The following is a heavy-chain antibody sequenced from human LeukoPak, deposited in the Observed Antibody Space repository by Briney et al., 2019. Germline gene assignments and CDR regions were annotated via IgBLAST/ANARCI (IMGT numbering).Heavy chain of an antibody. CDR2: INPNSGDT. V-gene: IGHV1-2*02. D-gene: IGHD3-3*01. CDR3: ARGGYDLWSGYYHDH. CDR1: GYTFTSYG. J-gene: IGHJ4*02. Sequence: ASVKVSCKASGYTFTSYGISWVRQAPGQGLEWMGWINPNSGDTKFAQKFQGRVTMTRDTSISTAYMELSSLRSDDTAVYYCARGGYDLWSGYYHDHWGQGTLVTVSS.